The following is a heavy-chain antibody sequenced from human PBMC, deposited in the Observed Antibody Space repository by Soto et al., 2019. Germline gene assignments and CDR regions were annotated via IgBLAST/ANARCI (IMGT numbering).Heavy chain of an antibody. Sequence: SETLSLTCTVSGGSISSSSYYWGWIRQPPGKGLEWIGSIYYSGSTYYNPSLKSRVTISVDTSKNQFSLKLSSVTAADTAVYYCARHMGWYDGMDVWGQGTTVTVSS. J-gene: IGHJ6*02. CDR2: IYYSGST. V-gene: IGHV4-39*01. D-gene: IGHD6-19*01. CDR3: ARHMGWYDGMDV. CDR1: GGSISSSSYY.